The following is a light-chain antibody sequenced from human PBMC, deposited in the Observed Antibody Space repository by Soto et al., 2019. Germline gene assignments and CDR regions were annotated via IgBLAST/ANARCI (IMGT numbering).Light chain of an antibody. CDR3: QQRSNWPS. CDR2: DAS. V-gene: IGKV3-11*01. J-gene: IGKJ1*01. Sequence: EIVLTQSPATLSLSPGERATLSCRASQSVSSYLAWYQQKPGQAPRLLISDASNRATGIPARFSGSGTGTDFTITISCLKPEDFAVYYCQQRSNWPSFGEGTEVEIK. CDR1: QSVSSY.